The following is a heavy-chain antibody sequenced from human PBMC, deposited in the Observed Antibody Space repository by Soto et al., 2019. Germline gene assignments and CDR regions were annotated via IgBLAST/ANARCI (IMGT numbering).Heavy chain of an antibody. CDR2: IYYSGST. V-gene: IGHV4-30-4*01. CDR1: GGSISSGDYY. J-gene: IGHJ4*02. CDR3: ARDKGSSWYYFDY. D-gene: IGHD6-13*01. Sequence: QVQLQESGPGLVKPSQTLSLTCTVSGGSISSGDYYWSWIRQPPGKGLEWIGYIYYSGSTYYNPSLKSRVTIQVDTSKNQFALKLSSVTAADTAVYYCARDKGSSWYYFDYWGQGTLVTVSS.